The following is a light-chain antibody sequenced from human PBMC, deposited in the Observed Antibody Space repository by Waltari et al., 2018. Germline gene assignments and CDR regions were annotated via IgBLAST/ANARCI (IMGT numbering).Light chain of an antibody. CDR1: SGHNNNA. Sequence: QLVLTQSPSASASLGASVKLTCTLSSGHNNNAIAWHQQQPEKGPRYLMKVNNDGSHSKGDGIPYRFSGSSSGAERYLTIASLQSEDEADYYWQTWDTGFVVFGGGTKLTVL. CDR3: QTWDTGFVV. J-gene: IGLJ2*01. CDR2: VNNDGSH. V-gene: IGLV4-69*01.